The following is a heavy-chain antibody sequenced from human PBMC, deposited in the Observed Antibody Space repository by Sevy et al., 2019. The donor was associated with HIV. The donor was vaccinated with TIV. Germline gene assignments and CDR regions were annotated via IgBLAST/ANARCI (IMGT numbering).Heavy chain of an antibody. Sequence: SEILSLTCTVSGGSVSSGSYYWSWIRQPPGKGLKWIGYIYYSGSTNYNPSLKSRVTISVDTSKNQFSLKLSSVTAADTAVYYCASDDAGSHYNSYYYYGMDVWGQGTTVTVSS. J-gene: IGHJ6*02. CDR2: IYYSGST. D-gene: IGHD3-10*01. V-gene: IGHV4-61*01. CDR3: ASDDAGSHYNSYYYYGMDV. CDR1: GGSVSSGSYY.